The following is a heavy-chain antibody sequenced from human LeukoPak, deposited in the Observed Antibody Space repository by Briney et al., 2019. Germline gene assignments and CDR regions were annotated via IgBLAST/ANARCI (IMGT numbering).Heavy chain of an antibody. CDR2: ISSSSSYI. Sequence: GSLRLSCAASGFTFSSYSMNWVRQAPEKGLEWVSSISSSSSYIYYADSVKGRFTISRDNAKNSLYLQMNSLRAEDTAVYYCARDRPDYGDYELDYWGQGTLVTVSS. V-gene: IGHV3-21*01. J-gene: IGHJ4*02. CDR1: GFTFSSYS. D-gene: IGHD4-17*01. CDR3: ARDRPDYGDYELDY.